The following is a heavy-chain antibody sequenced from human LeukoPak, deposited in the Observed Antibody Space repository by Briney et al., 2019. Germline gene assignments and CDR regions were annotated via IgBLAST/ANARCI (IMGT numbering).Heavy chain of an antibody. J-gene: IGHJ4*02. CDR2: FNAGNGNT. D-gene: IGHD1-26*01. V-gene: IGHV1-3*01. Sequence: ASVKVSCKASGYTFTSYAMHWVRQAPGQMLEWMGWFNAGNGNTKYSQKFQGRVTITRDTSTSTAYMELRSLRSDDTAVYYCARDLDQYSGRFGGFGHDFWGQGTLVTVSS. CDR1: GYTFTSYA. CDR3: ARDLDQYSGRFGGFGHDF.